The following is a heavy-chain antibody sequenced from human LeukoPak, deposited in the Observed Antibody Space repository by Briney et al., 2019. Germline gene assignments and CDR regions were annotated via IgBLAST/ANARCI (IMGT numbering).Heavy chain of an antibody. CDR1: GGSFSGYY. CDR2: INHSGST. V-gene: IGHV4-34*01. J-gene: IGHJ6*02. D-gene: IGHD6-13*01. Sequence: SETLSLTCAVYGGSFSGYYWSWIRQPPGKGLEWIGEINHSGSTNYNPSLKSRVTISVDTSKNQFSLKLSSVTAADTAVYYCASLIAAAGSYYYYYGMDVWAKGPRSPSP. CDR3: ASLIAAAGSYYYYYGMDV.